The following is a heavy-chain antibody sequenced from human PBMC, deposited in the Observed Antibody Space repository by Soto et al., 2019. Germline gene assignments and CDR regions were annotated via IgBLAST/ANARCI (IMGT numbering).Heavy chain of an antibody. CDR3: ARTIFGVVIPYYYYYMDV. V-gene: IGHV4-59*08. CDR1: GGSIISYY. J-gene: IGHJ6*03. Sequence: PSEALSLTCTVSGGSIISYYWSWIRQPPWKGLEWIGYIYYSGSTNYNPSLKSRVTISVDTSKNQFSLKLSSVTAADTAVYYCARTIFGVVIPYYYYYMDVWGKGTTVTVSS. D-gene: IGHD3-3*01. CDR2: IYYSGST.